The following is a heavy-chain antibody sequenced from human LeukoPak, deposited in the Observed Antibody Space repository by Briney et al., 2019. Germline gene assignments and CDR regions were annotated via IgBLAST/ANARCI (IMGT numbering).Heavy chain of an antibody. CDR1: GFTFSSYW. CDR2: ISYDGSNK. Sequence: PGGSLRLSCAASGFTFSSYWMHWVRQAPGKGLAWVTVISYDGSNKYYADSVKGRFTISRDNSKNTLYLEMNSLRAEDTAVYYCARDYRLRFLEWLLSYWGQGTLVTVSS. D-gene: IGHD3-3*01. CDR3: ARDYRLRFLEWLLSY. J-gene: IGHJ4*02. V-gene: IGHV3-30-3*01.